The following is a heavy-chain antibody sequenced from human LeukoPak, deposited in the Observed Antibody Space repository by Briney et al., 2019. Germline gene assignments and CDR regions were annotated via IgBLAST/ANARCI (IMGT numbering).Heavy chain of an antibody. CDR2: IRSKANSYAT. V-gene: IGHV3-73*01. CDR1: GFTFSGSA. D-gene: IGHD2-15*01. CDR3: AKAPVTSCRGAFCYPFDY. Sequence: GGSLRLSCAASGFTFSGSAMHWVRQASGKGLEWVGRIRSKANSYATAYAASVKGRFTISRDNSKNTLYLQMNSLRAEDTAVYYCAKAPVTSCRGAFCYPFDYWGQGTLVTVSS. J-gene: IGHJ4*02.